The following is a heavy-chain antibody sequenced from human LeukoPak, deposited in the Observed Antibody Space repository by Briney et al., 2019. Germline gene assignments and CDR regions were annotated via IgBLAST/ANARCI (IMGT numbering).Heavy chain of an antibody. CDR2: AYYSGST. D-gene: IGHD6-19*01. J-gene: IGHJ5*02. CDR3: ARNSAVATSRSWFDP. Sequence: GKPSETLSLTCPAFADSISNYYWSWIRQPPGKGLEWIGYAYYSGSTTYNPSLESRVTISVDTSKNQFSLKLTVVTAADTAVYYCARNSAVATSRSWFDPWGQGTLVTVSS. V-gene: IGHV4-59*08. CDR1: ADSISNYY.